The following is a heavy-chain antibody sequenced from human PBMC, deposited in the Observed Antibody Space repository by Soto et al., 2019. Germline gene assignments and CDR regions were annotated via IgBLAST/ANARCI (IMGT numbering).Heavy chain of an antibody. J-gene: IGHJ6*02. CDR2: TYYRSKWYN. D-gene: IGHD6-19*01. CDR1: GDSVSSNSAA. Sequence: SQTLSLTCAISGDSVSSNSAAWNWIRQSPSRGLEWLGRTYYRSKWYNDYAVSVKSRITINPDTSKNKFSLQLNSVTPEDTAVYYCARWVAVAGTSDYYGMDVWGQGTTVTV. V-gene: IGHV6-1*01. CDR3: ARWVAVAGTSDYYGMDV.